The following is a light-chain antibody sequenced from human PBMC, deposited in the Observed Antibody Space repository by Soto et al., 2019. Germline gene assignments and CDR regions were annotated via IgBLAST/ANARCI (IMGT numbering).Light chain of an antibody. CDR3: STWDDSLNGLV. Sequence: QSALTQPPSVSEAPRQRVTISCSGGTSNIGNNAVNWYQQLPGKAPRLLIYSNDLRPSRVSDRFSGSKSGTSASLAISGLQSEDEADYYCSTWDDSLNGLVFGGGTKLTVL. J-gene: IGLJ2*01. CDR2: SND. CDR1: TSNIGNNA. V-gene: IGLV1-36*01.